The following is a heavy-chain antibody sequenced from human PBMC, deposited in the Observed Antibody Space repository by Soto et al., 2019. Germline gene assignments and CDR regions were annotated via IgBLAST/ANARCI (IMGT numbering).Heavy chain of an antibody. V-gene: IGHV4-4*08. CDR3: ARDGKVDIDREGYYYYDMDV. J-gene: IGHJ6*02. CDR2: IFTSGRA. D-gene: IGHD5-12*01. Sequence: WTWIRQPPGNGLEGIGNIFTSGRANYDPSLKTRVTISVDTSKNQFSLKLTSVTAAVTAVYSCARDGKVDIDREGYYYYDMDVWGQGTTVTVSS.